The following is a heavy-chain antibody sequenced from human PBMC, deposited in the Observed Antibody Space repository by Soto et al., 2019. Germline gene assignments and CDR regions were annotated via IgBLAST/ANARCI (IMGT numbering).Heavy chain of an antibody. CDR3: ARHTSGTPDY. J-gene: IGHJ4*01. CDR1: AFTFSSYT. D-gene: IGHD3-10*01. Sequence: GGSLRLSCAASAFTFSSYTMNWVRQAPGKGLEWISYISSSSSTIYYADSVRGRFTVSRDNARNSLYLGMSSLRDGDTAVYFCARHTSGTPDYWGHGTLVTVAS. V-gene: IGHV3-48*02. CDR2: ISSSSSTI.